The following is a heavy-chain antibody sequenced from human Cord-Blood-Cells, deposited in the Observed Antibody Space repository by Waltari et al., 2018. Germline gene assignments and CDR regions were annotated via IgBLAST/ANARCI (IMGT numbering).Heavy chain of an antibody. CDR1: GGSISSYY. Sequence: QVQLQESGPGLVKPSATLYLTCPVSGGSISSYYWRWIRQPPGKGLEWIGYIYYSGSTNYNPSLKSRVTISVDTSKNQFSLKLSSVTAADTAVYYCARSPGNDAFDIWGQGTMVTVSS. CDR3: ARSPGNDAFDI. CDR2: IYYSGST. V-gene: IGHV4-59*01. J-gene: IGHJ3*02. D-gene: IGHD3-10*01.